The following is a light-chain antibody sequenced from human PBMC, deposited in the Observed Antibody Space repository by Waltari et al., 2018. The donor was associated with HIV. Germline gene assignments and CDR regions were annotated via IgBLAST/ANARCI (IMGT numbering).Light chain of an antibody. V-gene: IGLV4-60*03. CDR1: SGHNCYI. J-gene: IGLJ2*01. Sequence: QPVLTQSSSASASLGSSVRLTCTLTSGHNCYIIAWHQQQAGRAPRFVVKLEDSGTYKRGSGVPDRFSGSNSGAAFSLTISNLQSDDEADYYCETWDSNTRVFGGGTKLTVL. CDR3: ETWDSNTRV. CDR2: LEDSGTY.